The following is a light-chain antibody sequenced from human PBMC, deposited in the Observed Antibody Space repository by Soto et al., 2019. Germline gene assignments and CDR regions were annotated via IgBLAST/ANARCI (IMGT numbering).Light chain of an antibody. CDR3: TSYTSSTTLGNV. Sequence: QSALTQPASVSGSPGQSITISCTGTSSDVGGYNFVSWYQQHPGKAPKVMIYDVNKRPSGVSNRFSGSKSGNTASLIISGLQAEDEAFYYCTSYTSSTTLGNVSGPGTKVPVL. CDR1: SSDVGGYNF. J-gene: IGLJ1*01. CDR2: DVN. V-gene: IGLV2-14*03.